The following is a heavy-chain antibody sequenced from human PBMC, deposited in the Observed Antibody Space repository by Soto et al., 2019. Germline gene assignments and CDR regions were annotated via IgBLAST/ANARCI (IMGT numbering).Heavy chain of an antibody. CDR3: ASRKKADAFDI. V-gene: IGHV4-61*01. CDR1: GGSVSSGSYY. Sequence: QVQLQESGPGLVKPSETLSLTCTVSGGSVSSGSYYWSWIRQPPGKGLEWIGYIDYRGSTNYNPPLKSRVTISVDTSKNQFSLQLSSVTAADTAVYYCASRKKADAFDIWGQGTMVTVSS. J-gene: IGHJ3*02. CDR2: IDYRGST.